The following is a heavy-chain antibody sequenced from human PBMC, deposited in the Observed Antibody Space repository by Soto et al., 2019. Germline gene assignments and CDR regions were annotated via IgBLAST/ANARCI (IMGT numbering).Heavy chain of an antibody. D-gene: IGHD3-22*01. CDR2: IIPIFGTA. Sequence: QVQLVQSGAEVKKPGSSVKVSCKASGGTFSSYAISWVRQAPEQGLEWMGGIIPIFGTANYAQKFQGRVTITADESTSTAYMELSSLRSEDTAVYYCARNYYDSSGYYYIYDYWGQGTLVTVSS. J-gene: IGHJ4*02. V-gene: IGHV1-69*01. CDR1: GGTFSSYA. CDR3: ARNYYDSSGYYYIYDY.